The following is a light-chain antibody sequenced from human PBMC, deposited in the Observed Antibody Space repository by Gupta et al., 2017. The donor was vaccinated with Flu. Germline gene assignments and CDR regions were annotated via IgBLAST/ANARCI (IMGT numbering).Light chain of an antibody. CDR3: MQALQTIT. Sequence: DIVMTQSPLSLPVTPGAPASISCRSSQSLLHSNGYNYLDWYLQKPGQSPQLLIYLGSNRASGVPDRFSGSGSGTDFTLKISRVEAEDVGVYYCMQALQTITFGQGTRLEIK. CDR2: LGS. J-gene: IGKJ5*01. CDR1: QSLLHSNGYNY. V-gene: IGKV2-28*01.